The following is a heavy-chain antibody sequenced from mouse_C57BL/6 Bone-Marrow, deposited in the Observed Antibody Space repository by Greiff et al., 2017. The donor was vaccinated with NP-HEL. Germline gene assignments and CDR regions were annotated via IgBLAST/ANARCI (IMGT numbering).Heavy chain of an antibody. CDR3: ARGRFAY. V-gene: IGHV5-17*01. CDR1: GFTFSDYG. J-gene: IGHJ3*01. Sequence: DVHLVESGGGLVKPGGSLKLSCAASGFTFSDYGMHWVRQAPEKGLEWVAYISSGSSTIYYADTVKGRITIARDNAKNTLFLQMTSLRSEDTAMYYCARGRFAYWGQGTLVTVSA. CDR2: ISSGSSTI.